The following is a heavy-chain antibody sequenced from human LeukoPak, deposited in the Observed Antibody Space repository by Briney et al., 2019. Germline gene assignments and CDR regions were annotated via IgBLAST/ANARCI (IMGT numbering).Heavy chain of an antibody. Sequence: GGSLRLSCAASGFTFSSYGMHWVRQAPGKGLEWVAVISYDGSNKYYADSVKGRFTISRDNSKNTLYLQMNSLRAEDTAVYYCAKDQNVVVPAAYYYYYMDVWGKGTTVTVSS. CDR3: AKDQNVVVPAAYYYYYMDV. D-gene: IGHD2-2*01. CDR1: GFTFSSYG. CDR2: ISYDGSNK. V-gene: IGHV3-30*18. J-gene: IGHJ6*03.